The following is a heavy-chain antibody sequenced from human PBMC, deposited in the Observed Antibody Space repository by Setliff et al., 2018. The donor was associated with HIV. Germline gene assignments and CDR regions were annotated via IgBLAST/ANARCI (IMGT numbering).Heavy chain of an antibody. D-gene: IGHD4-17*01. Sequence: SETLSLTCTVSGGSISHYYWNWIRQSPGKGLEWIGYIYYNGNTNYNPSLKSRGTISVDTSKNQFSLKLTSVTAADTAVYYCAREIYGGNSRPFDYWGQGTLVTVSS. V-gene: IGHV4-59*01. J-gene: IGHJ4*02. CDR3: AREIYGGNSRPFDY. CDR2: IYYNGNT. CDR1: GGSISHYY.